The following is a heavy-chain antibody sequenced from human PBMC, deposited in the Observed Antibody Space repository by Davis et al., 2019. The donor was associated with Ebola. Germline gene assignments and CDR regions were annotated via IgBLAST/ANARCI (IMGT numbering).Heavy chain of an antibody. CDR1: GFTFSSYA. J-gene: IGHJ6*02. V-gene: IGHV3-30*04. CDR3: ARGGITMMIVPRDYYYGLDV. Sequence: GESLKISCAASGFTFSSYAMHWVRQTPGKGLEWVAVISYDGSNKYYADSVKGRFTISRDNSKNTLYLQMNSLRSDDTAVYFCARGGITMMIVPRDYYYGLDVWGQGTTVTVSS. D-gene: IGHD3-22*01. CDR2: ISYDGSNK.